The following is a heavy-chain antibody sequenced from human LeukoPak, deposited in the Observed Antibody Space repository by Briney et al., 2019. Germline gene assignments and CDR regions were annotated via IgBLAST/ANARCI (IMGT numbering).Heavy chain of an antibody. J-gene: IGHJ3*02. CDR2: TYYRSKWYN. CDR3: ARGFPSNPVAFDI. V-gene: IGHV6-1*01. D-gene: IGHD4-11*01. Sequence: SRTLSLTCAISGDSVSSNSATWNWIRQSPSRGLEWLGRTYYRSKWYNDYAASVKSRITINPDTSKNQFSLQLNSVTPEDTAVYYCARGFPSNPVAFDIWGQGTMVTVSS. CDR1: GDSVSSNSAT.